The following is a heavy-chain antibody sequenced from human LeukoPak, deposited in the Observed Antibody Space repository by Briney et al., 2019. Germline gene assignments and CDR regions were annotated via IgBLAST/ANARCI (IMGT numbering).Heavy chain of an antibody. V-gene: IGHV3-30-3*01. CDR3: ARDKYGYNTPIDY. CDR1: GFTFSNFG. CDR2: ISYDGSNK. J-gene: IGHJ4*02. Sequence: PGRSLRLSCAASGFTFSNFGMYWVRQAPGKGLEWVAVISYDGSNKYHADSVKGRFTISRDNSKNTLYLQMNSQRLEDTAVYYCARDKYGYNTPIDYWGQGTLVTVSS. D-gene: IGHD5-24*01.